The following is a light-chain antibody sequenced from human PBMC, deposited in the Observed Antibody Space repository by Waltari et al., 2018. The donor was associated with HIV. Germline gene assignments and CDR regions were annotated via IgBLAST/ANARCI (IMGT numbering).Light chain of an antibody. CDR1: SNDVGGHNF. CDR3: SSYAGSNNLVV. J-gene: IGLJ3*02. Sequence: QSALTQPPSASGSPGQSVTISRTGTSNDVGGHNFVSWYQQHPGKAPKLMISEVSRRPSGVPDRFFGSKSGNTASLTVSGLQVEDEADYYCSSYAGSNNLVVFGGGTKLTVL. CDR2: EVS. V-gene: IGLV2-8*01.